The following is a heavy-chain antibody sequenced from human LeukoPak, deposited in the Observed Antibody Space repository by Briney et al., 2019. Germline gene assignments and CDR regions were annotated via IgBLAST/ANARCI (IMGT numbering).Heavy chain of an antibody. CDR3: AREGISDWFNP. J-gene: IGHJ5*02. V-gene: IGHV3-48*01. CDR1: GFPFSIYT. CDR2: ISGTSSLI. Sequence: GGSLRLSCAASGFPFSIYTMNWVRQAPGKGLEWVSYISGTSSLISYADSVKGRFSISRDNSKNTLYLQMNSLRAEDTAVYYCAREGISDWFNPWGQGTLVTVSS.